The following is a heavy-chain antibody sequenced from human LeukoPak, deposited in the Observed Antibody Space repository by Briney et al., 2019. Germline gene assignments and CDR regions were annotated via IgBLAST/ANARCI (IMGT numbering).Heavy chain of an antibody. J-gene: IGHJ4*02. CDR2: IDPTDSYT. Sequence: GESLKISCKGSGYIFTSYWITWVRQMPGKGLEWMGTIDPTDSYTNYSPSFQGHVTISADKSISTAYLQWSSLKASDTAMYYWARIASYSSSHEFDYWGQGTLVTVSS. D-gene: IGHD6-6*01. CDR1: GYIFTSYW. V-gene: IGHV5-10-1*01. CDR3: ARIASYSSSHEFDY.